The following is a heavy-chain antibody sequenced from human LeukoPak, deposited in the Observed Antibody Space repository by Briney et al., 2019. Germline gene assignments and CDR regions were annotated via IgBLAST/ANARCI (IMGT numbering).Heavy chain of an antibody. CDR1: GFTFSSYA. CDR3: AKGTLIAARLLFDY. CDR2: ISGSADST. D-gene: IGHD6-6*01. V-gene: IGHV3-23*01. Sequence: PGGSLRLSCAASGFTFSSYAMSWVRQAPGKGLEWVSAISGSADSTYYADSVKGRFTISRDNSKNTLYLQMNSLRAEDAAVYYCAKGTLIAARLLFDYRGQGTLVTVSS. J-gene: IGHJ4*02.